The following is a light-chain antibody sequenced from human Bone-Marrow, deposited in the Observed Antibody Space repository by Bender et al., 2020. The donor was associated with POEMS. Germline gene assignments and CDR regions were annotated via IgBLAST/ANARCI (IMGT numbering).Light chain of an antibody. CDR1: SSDVGGYNS. Sequence: QSALTQPASVSGSPGQSITISCTGTSSDVGGYNSVSWYQHYPGRAPQFIIYEVNKRPSGVSNRFSGSKSGNTASLTISGLQAEDEADYYCCSYAGSSTFVFGGGTKLTVL. CDR3: CSYAGSSTFV. CDR2: EVN. J-gene: IGLJ2*01. V-gene: IGLV2-23*02.